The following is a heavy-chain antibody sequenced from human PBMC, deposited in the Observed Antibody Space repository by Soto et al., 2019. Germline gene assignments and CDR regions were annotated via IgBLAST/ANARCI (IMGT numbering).Heavy chain of an antibody. V-gene: IGHV4-30-4*01. CDR2: IYYSGST. CDR1: GGPTTTDNY. Sequence: QVQLQESGPGRVKPSQTLSLTCSVSGGPTTTDNYWSWIRQTPGKGLEWIGHIYYSGSTDYNPSLTRRVTISIDTSKNQVSLKLRSVTAADTAVYYCAREGGVSPDGGLSYFDSWGQGTLVAVSS. J-gene: IGHJ4*02. D-gene: IGHD2-15*01. CDR3: AREGGVSPDGGLSYFDS.